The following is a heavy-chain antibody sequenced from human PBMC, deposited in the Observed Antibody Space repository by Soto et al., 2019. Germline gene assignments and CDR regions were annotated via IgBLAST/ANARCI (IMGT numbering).Heavy chain of an antibody. CDR1: GFTFSSYA. D-gene: IGHD3-10*01. Sequence: QVQLVESGGGVVQPGRSLRLSCAASGFTFSSYAMHWVRQAPGKGLEWVAVISYDGSNKYYADSVKGRFTISRDNSKNTLYLQMNSLRAEDTAVYYCARAAGGGFDYWGQGTLVTVSS. CDR2: ISYDGSNK. V-gene: IGHV3-30-3*01. J-gene: IGHJ4*02. CDR3: ARAAGGGFDY.